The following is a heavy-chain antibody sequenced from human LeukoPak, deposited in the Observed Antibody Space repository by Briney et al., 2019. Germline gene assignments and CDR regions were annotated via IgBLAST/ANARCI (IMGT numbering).Heavy chain of an antibody. CDR1: GFTFSSYG. CDR3: ATPGVAATWLIAYFQH. V-gene: IGHV3-33*01. D-gene: IGHD2-15*01. J-gene: IGHJ1*01. Sequence: PGGSLRLSCAASGFTFSSYGMHWVRQAPSKGLEWVAVIWYDGSNKYYADSVKGRFTISRDNSKNTLYLQMNSLRAEDTAVYYCATPGVAATWLIAYFQHWGQGTLVTVSS. CDR2: IWYDGSNK.